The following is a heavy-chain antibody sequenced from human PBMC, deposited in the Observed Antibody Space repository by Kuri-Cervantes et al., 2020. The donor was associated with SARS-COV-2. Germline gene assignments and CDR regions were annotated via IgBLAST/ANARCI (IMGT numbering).Heavy chain of an antibody. D-gene: IGHD4-23*01. CDR2: ISSSSSTI. J-gene: IGHJ4*02. CDR3: ATPAPEYGSNSGGWVF. CDR1: GLTFDDYG. V-gene: IGHV3-48*01. Sequence: GGSLRLSCAASGLTFDDYGMSWVRQAPGKGLEWVSYISSSSSTIYYADSVKGRFTISRDNAKNSLYLQMNSLRAEDTAVYYCATPAPEYGSNSGGWVFWGQGTLVTVSS.